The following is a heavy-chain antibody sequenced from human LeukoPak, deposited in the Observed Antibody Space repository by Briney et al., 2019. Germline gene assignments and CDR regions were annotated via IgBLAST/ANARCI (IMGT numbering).Heavy chain of an antibody. V-gene: IGHV3-64*01. CDR3: ARNFNPTTVTTPSN. J-gene: IGHJ4*02. Sequence: RPGGSLRLSCAASGFTFSSYATHWVRQAPGKGLEYVSAISSNGGSTYYANSVKGRFTISRDNSKNTLYLQMGSLRAEDMAVYYCARNFNPTTVTTPSNWGQGTLVTVSS. CDR1: GFTFSSYA. CDR2: ISSNGGST. D-gene: IGHD4-17*01.